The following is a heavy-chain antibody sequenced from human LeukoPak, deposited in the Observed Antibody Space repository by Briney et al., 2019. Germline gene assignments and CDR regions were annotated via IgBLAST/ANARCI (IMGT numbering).Heavy chain of an antibody. D-gene: IGHD6-19*01. CDR3: ARKGRGSSGYQYY. CDR1: GGSISSYY. V-gene: IGHV4-59*01. J-gene: IGHJ4*02. Sequence: PSEALSLTCTVSGGSISSYYWSWIRQPPGKGLEWIGYIYYSGSTNYNPSLKSRVTISVDTSKNQFSLKLSSVTAADTAVYYCARKGRGSSGYQYYWAQGTLVTVSS. CDR2: IYYSGST.